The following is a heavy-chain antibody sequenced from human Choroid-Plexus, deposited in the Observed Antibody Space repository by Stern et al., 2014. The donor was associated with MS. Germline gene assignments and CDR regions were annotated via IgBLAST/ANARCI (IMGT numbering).Heavy chain of an antibody. Sequence: EMQLVESGGGLAQPGGSLRLSCAASGLTFSTSTINWVRQAPGKGLEWVSYITSGSSTIYYADSLKGRFTISRDNAKSSLYLQMNSLRDEDTGVYYCATEGLLAWGQGTLVTVSS. D-gene: IGHD2-21*01. CDR3: ATEGLLA. CDR2: ITSGSSTI. CDR1: GLTFSTST. V-gene: IGHV3-48*02. J-gene: IGHJ5*02.